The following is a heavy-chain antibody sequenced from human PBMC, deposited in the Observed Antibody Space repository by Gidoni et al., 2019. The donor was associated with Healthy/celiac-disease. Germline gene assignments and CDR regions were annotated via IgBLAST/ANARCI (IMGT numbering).Heavy chain of an antibody. CDR1: GGSLSSAGYY. Sequence: QVQLQESGPGLVKPSQTLSLTCTVSGGSLSSAGYYWSWIRQHPGRGLEWVWYMYYSGSTYYNPSLKSRVTISLDTSQNQFSLKVTSVTAADTAVYYCARGYYYDSSGSDYWGQGTLVTVSS. J-gene: IGHJ4*02. CDR3: ARGYYYDSSGSDY. D-gene: IGHD3-22*01. V-gene: IGHV4-31*03. CDR2: MYYSGST.